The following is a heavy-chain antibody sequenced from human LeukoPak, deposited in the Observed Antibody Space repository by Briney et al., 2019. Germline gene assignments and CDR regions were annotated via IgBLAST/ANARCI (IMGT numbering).Heavy chain of an antibody. J-gene: IGHJ3*02. D-gene: IGHD3-22*01. CDR3: ARDRDKYYYDSSGYHGQAFDI. V-gene: IGHV1-46*01. CDR1: GYTFTSYY. Sequence: GASVKVSCKASGYTFTSYYLHWVRQAPGQGLEWVGVINPVGGGTTYAQKFQGRVTMTRDTSTTTVYMELNSLRNEDTAVYYCARDRDKYYYDSSGYHGQAFDIWGQGTMVTVSS. CDR2: INPVGGGT.